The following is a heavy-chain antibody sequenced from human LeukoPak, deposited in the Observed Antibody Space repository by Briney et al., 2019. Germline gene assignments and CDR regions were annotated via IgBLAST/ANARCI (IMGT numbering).Heavy chain of an antibody. CDR1: GGTFSSYA. CDR2: IIPILGIA. Sequence: GASVKVSCNASGGTFSSYAISWVRQAPGQGLEWMGRIIPILGIANYAQKFQGRVTITADKSTSTAYMELSSLRSEDTAVYYCASGPMIVVGPPDYWGQGTLVTVSS. V-gene: IGHV1-69*04. D-gene: IGHD3-22*01. CDR3: ASGPMIVVGPPDY. J-gene: IGHJ4*02.